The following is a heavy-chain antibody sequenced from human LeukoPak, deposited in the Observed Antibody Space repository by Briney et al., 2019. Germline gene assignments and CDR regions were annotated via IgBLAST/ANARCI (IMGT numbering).Heavy chain of an antibody. D-gene: IGHD2-15*01. Sequence: GGSLRLSCAASGFTFSSYAMSWVRQAPGKGLEWVSAISGSGGSTYYADSVKGRFTISRDNSKNTLYLQMNSLRAEDTAVYYCAKDLVRASMVGYYYYGMDVWGQGTTVTVSS. V-gene: IGHV3-23*01. CDR1: GFTFSSYA. CDR2: ISGSGGST. J-gene: IGHJ6*02. CDR3: AKDLVRASMVGYYYYGMDV.